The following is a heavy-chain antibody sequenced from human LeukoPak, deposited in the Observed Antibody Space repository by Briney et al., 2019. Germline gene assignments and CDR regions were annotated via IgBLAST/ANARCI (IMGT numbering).Heavy chain of an antibody. D-gene: IGHD6-19*01. Sequence: GGSLRLYCAASGFIFSSYGIHWVRQAPGKWLEWVAFIRYDGSKKYYADSVKGRFIISRDNAKNTLYLQMNSLRAEDTGVYYCAKENSSGFLFWGQGTLVTVSS. CDR2: IRYDGSKK. CDR1: GFIFSSYG. J-gene: IGHJ4*02. CDR3: AKENSSGFLF. V-gene: IGHV3-30*02.